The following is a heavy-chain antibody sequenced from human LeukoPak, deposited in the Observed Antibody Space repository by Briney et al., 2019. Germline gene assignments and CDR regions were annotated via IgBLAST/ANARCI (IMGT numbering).Heavy chain of an antibody. V-gene: IGHV3-30*02. CDR2: IRYDGSNT. D-gene: IGHD6-19*01. J-gene: IGHJ4*02. CDR1: GFTFSSYG. Sequence: PGGSLRLSCAASGFTFSSYGMHWVRQAPGKGLEWVAFIRYDGSNTYYADSVKGRFTISRDNSKNTLYLQMNSLRAEDTAVYYCVQSSGWSSHFDYWGQGTLVTVSS. CDR3: VQSSGWSSHFDY.